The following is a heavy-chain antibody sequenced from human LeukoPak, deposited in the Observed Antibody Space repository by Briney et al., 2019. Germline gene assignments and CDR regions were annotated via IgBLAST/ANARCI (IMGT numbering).Heavy chain of an antibody. CDR2: IYTGGST. CDR1: GFTVSSNY. J-gene: IGHJ4*02. D-gene: IGHD1-26*01. Sequence: PGGSLRLSCAASGFTVSSNYMSWVRQAPGKGLEWVSVIYTGGSTYFTDSVNGRLTISRDYSKNTLYLEMNSLRVEDTAVYYCARVSRMLGTSTLDNWGQGTLVTVSS. V-gene: IGHV3-66*01. CDR3: ARVSRMLGTSTLDN.